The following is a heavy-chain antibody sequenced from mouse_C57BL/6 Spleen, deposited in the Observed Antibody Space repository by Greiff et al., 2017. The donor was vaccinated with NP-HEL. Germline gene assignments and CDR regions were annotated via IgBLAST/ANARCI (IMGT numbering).Heavy chain of an antibody. CDR3: AREDYDGFAY. CDR2: INPNNGGT. Sequence: EVQLVESGPELVKPGASVKIPCKASGYTFTDYNMDWVKQSHGKSLEWIGDINPNNGGTIYNQKFKGKATLTVDKSSSTAYMELRSLTSEDTAVYYCAREDYDGFAYWGQGTLVTVSA. V-gene: IGHV1-18*01. CDR1: GYTFTDYN. J-gene: IGHJ3*01. D-gene: IGHD2-4*01.